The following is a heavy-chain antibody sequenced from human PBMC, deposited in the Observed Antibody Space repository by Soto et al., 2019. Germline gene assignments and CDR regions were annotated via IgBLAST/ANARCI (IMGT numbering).Heavy chain of an antibody. CDR1: GFSLSTSGVG. V-gene: IGHV2-5*02. Sequence: QITLKESGPTLVKPTQTLTLTCTFSGFSLSTSGVGVGWIRQPPGKALEWLALIYWDDDKRYSPSLKSRLTIDKGXSKNQVVLTMTNMDPVDTATYYCAHESYYYYGMDVWGQGTTVTVSS. CDR2: IYWDDDK. CDR3: AHESYYYYGMDV. J-gene: IGHJ6*02.